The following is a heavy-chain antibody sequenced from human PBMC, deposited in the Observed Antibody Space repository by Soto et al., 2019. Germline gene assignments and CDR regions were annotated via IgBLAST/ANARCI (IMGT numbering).Heavy chain of an antibody. V-gene: IGHV3-11*05. CDR1: GFTFSDYC. D-gene: IGHD6-13*01. CDR3: ARGRGAAADYFGF. CDR2: ISSSTSHT. J-gene: IGHJ4*02. Sequence: GSLRLSCAVSGFTFSDYCMPWIRQAPGTGLERVSYISSSTSHTNYADSVKGRFTISRDNAKNSLFLQLNSQRAEDTAVYYCARGRGAAADYFGFWGQGTLVTVSS.